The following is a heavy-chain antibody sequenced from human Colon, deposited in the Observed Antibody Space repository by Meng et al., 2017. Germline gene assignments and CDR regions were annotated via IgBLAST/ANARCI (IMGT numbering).Heavy chain of an antibody. D-gene: IGHD7-27*01. CDR1: GFTFGAYS. J-gene: IGHJ3*02. V-gene: IGHV3-9*03. CDR2: ITPNSDTI. Sequence: GGSLRLSCAASGFTFGAYSMYWVRQPPGKGLEWVSRITPNSDTIVYADSVKGRFTVSRDNAKNSLSLHMNSLRPEDMALYYYTRGTWGNPFDIWGPGTMVTVSS. CDR3: TRGTWGNPFDI.